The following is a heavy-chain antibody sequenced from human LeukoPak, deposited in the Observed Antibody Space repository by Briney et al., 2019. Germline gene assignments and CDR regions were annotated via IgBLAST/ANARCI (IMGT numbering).Heavy chain of an antibody. CDR2: NSDSGGST. J-gene: IGHJ4*02. V-gene: IGHV3-23*01. Sequence: GGSLRLSCAASGFTFSTSAMSWVRQAPGKGLEWVSANSDSGGSTFYADSVKGRFTISRDNSKNTLYLQMNSLRAEDTAVYYCAKELRRGAAFDYWGQGTLVTVSP. D-gene: IGHD2-15*01. CDR3: AKELRRGAAFDY. CDR1: GFTFSTSA.